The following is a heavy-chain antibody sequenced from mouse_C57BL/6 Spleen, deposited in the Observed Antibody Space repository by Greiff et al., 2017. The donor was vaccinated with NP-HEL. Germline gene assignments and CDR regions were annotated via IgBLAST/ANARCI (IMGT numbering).Heavy chain of an antibody. CDR2: ISGGGGNT. Sequence: EVQLVESGGGLVKPGGSLKLSCAASGFTFSSYTMSWVRQTPEKRLEWVATISGGGGNTYYPDSVKGRFTISRDNAKNTLYLQMSSLRSEDTALYYCARHQGGSHYYYWYFDVWGTGTTVTVSS. V-gene: IGHV5-9*01. CDR3: ARHQGGSHYYYWYFDV. J-gene: IGHJ1*03. D-gene: IGHD1-1*01. CDR1: GFTFSSYT.